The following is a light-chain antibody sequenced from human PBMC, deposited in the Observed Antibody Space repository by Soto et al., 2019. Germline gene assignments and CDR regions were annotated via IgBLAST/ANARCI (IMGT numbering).Light chain of an antibody. Sequence: QSALTQPASVSGSPGQSITISCTGGLGIYNYVSWYQQHPGKVPKLLIYEVNNRPSGVSDRFSGSKSGDTASLTISGLQAEDAADYYCSSKRDSSTLFVFGTGTKVTVL. CDR1: LGIYNY. CDR3: SSKRDSSTLFV. J-gene: IGLJ1*01. V-gene: IGLV2-14*01. CDR2: EVN.